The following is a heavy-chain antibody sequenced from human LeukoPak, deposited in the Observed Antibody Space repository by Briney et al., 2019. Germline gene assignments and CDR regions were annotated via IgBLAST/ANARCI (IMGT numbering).Heavy chain of an antibody. CDR1: GGSISSGDYY. CDR3: ARDVGRYTDGYRPTEVYWYFDL. CDR2: IYTSGST. D-gene: IGHD5-18*01. Sequence: SQTLSLTCTVSGGSISSGDYYWNRIRQPAGKGLEWIGLIYTSGSTIYNPSLKSRVTISVDTSKNQFSLKLSSVTAADTAVYYSARDVGRYTDGYRPTEVYWYFDLWGRGTLVTVSS. J-gene: IGHJ2*01. V-gene: IGHV4-61*02.